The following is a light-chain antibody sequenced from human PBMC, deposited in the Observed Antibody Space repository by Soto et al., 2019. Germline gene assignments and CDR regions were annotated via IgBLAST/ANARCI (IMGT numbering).Light chain of an antibody. V-gene: IGKV1-12*01. J-gene: IGKJ4*01. Sequence: DIQMTQSPSSVSASVGDRVTITCRASHVISWLGWYQQKPGKAPHLLIYGASSLQSGVPSRFSGSGSGTDFTLTISSLQAEDFATYYCQQGNSFPLTFGGGTKVEIK. CDR1: HVISW. CDR2: GAS. CDR3: QQGNSFPLT.